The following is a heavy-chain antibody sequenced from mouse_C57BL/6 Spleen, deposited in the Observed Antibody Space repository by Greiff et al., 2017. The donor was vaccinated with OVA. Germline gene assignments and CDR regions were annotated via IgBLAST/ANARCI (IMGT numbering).Heavy chain of an antibody. J-gene: IGHJ2*01. Sequence: EVKLQESGPELVKPGASVKISCKASGYSFTGYYMNWVKQSPEKSLEWIGEINPSTGGTTYNQKFKAKATLTVDKSSSTAYMQLKSLTSEDSAVYYCARGYYGSSPYFDYWGQGTTLTVSS. CDR3: ARGYYGSSPYFDY. CDR1: GYSFTGYY. D-gene: IGHD1-1*01. CDR2: INPSTGGT. V-gene: IGHV1-42*01.